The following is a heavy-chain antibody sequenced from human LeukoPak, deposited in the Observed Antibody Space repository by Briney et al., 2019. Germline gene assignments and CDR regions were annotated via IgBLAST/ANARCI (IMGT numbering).Heavy chain of an antibody. CDR3: ARDRGGYYYGSGSYYIDY. Sequence: SQTLSLTCAISGDSVSSNSAAWNWIRQSPSRGLEWLGRTYYRSKWYNDYAVSVKSRITINPDTSKNQFSLQLNSVTPEDTAVYYCARDRGGYYYGSGSYYIDYWGQGTLVTVSS. D-gene: IGHD3-10*01. CDR1: GDSVSSNSAA. CDR2: TYYRSKWYN. J-gene: IGHJ4*02. V-gene: IGHV6-1*01.